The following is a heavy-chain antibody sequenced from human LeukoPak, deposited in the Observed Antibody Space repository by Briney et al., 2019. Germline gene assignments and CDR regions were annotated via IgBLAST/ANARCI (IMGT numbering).Heavy chain of an antibody. J-gene: IGHJ4*02. CDR2: IKQDGSEK. D-gene: IGHD6-13*01. CDR1: GFTFSSYW. V-gene: IGHV3-7*01. Sequence: GGSLRLSCAASGFTFSSYWMSWVRQAPGKGVEWVANIKQDGSEKYYVDSVKGRFTISRDNAKNSLYLQMNSLRAEDTAVYYCARAAGTGDFDYWGQGTLVTVSS. CDR3: ARAAGTGDFDY.